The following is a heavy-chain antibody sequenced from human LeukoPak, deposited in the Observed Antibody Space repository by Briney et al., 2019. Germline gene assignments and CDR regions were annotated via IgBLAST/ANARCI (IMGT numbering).Heavy chain of an antibody. D-gene: IGHD3-10*01. V-gene: IGHV4-34*01. CDR2: INHSGST. Sequence: SETLSLTCAAYGGSFSGYYWSWIRQPPGKGLEWIGEINHSGSTNYNPSLKSRVTISVDTSKNQFSLKLSSVTAADTAVYYCARTYGSGSYPLDYWGQGTLVTVSS. J-gene: IGHJ4*02. CDR3: ARTYGSGSYPLDY. CDR1: GGSFSGYY.